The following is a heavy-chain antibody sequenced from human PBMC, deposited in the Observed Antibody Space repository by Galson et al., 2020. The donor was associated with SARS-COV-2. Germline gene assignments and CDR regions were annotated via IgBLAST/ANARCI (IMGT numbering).Heavy chain of an antibody. CDR1: GGSVSRGSYF. CDR2: VYNSGNT. CDR3: ASAPGIFLRGGELIGNRFDY. J-gene: IGHJ4*02. Sequence: ASETLSLTCTVSGGSVSRGSYFWSWIRQPPGKGLEWIGYVYNSGNTNYNPSLKSRVTMSVDTSKNQFSLKLTSMTAADTAVYYCASAPGIFLRGGELIGNRFDYWGQGTLATVSS. D-gene: IGHD3-9*01. V-gene: IGHV4-61*01.